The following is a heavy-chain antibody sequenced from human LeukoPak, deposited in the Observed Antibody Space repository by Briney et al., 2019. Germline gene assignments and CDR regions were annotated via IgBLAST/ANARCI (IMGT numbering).Heavy chain of an antibody. V-gene: IGHV3-74*01. J-gene: IGHJ4*02. CDR3: AGVGYSYAY. CDR1: GFTSSSYW. CDR2: ITSDGSST. Sequence: GGSLRLSCAASGFTSSSYWMHWVRQAPGKGLVWVSRITSDGSSTSYADSVKGRFTISRDNAKNTLYLQMNSLRAEDTAVYYCAGVGYSYAYWGQGTLVTVSS. D-gene: IGHD5-18*01.